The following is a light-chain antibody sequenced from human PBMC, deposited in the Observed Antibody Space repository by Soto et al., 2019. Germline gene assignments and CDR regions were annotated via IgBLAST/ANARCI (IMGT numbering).Light chain of an antibody. CDR2: DAS. CDR3: QQYENLPT. J-gene: IGKJ5*01. Sequence: DIQMTQSPSSLSASVGDRVTITFQASQNINNYLNWYQQKPGRAPKLLIYDASNVEAGVPSRFRGSGSGTDFTFTISRLQPEDIATYYCQQYENLPTFGQGARLEIK. CDR1: QNINNY. V-gene: IGKV1-33*01.